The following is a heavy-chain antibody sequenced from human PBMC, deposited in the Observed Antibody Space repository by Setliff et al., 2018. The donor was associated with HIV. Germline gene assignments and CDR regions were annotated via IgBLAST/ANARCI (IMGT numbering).Heavy chain of an antibody. CDR3: ARSYGYNVDY. CDR1: GASFNDYY. J-gene: IGHJ4*02. D-gene: IGHD3-16*01. CDR2: IHYTGST. Sequence: SETLSLTCTVSGASFNDYYWSWIRQPPGKGLEWLGYIHYTGSTNYNPSLRSRVTISVDTSKNQFFLILSSVTAADTAMYYCARSYGYNVDYWGQGKLVTVSS. V-gene: IGHV4-59*01.